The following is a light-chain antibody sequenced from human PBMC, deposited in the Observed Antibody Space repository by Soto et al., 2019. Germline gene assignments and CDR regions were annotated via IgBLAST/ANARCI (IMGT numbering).Light chain of an antibody. CDR3: QQYGVSPRT. V-gene: IGKV3-20*01. J-gene: IGKJ1*01. CDR2: GAS. Sequence: EIVLTQSPGTVSLSPGEGAILSCRASQSVSADYLGWYQQKPGQAPRLLIYGASKSATGIPDRFSGSGSGTAFTLTISRLEPEDSAVYYWQQYGVSPRTFGQGTKVEI. CDR1: QSVSADY.